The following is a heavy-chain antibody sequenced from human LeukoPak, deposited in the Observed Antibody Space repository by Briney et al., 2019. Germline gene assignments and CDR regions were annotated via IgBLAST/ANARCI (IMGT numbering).Heavy chain of an antibody. V-gene: IGHV3-30*02. J-gene: IGHJ4*02. CDR2: IRYDGSNK. CDR3: AKSMGGGAVYYFDY. CDR1: GFTFSSYG. D-gene: IGHD3-16*01. Sequence: GGFLRLSCAASGFTFSSYGMHWVRQAPGKGLEWVAFIRYDGSNKYYADSVKGRFTISRDNSKNTLYLQMNSLRAEDTAVYYCAKSMGGGAVYYFDYWGQGTLVTVSS.